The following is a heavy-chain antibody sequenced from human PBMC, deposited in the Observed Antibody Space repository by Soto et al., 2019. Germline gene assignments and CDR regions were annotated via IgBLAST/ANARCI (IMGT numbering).Heavy chain of an antibody. Sequence: SVKVSCKASGGTFSSYAISWVRQAPGQGLEWMGGIIPIFGTANYAQKFQGRVTITADESTSTAYMELSSLRSEDTAVYYCAVEYSRSYNWFDPWGQGALVTVSS. CDR3: AVEYSRSYNWFDP. D-gene: IGHD6-6*01. CDR2: IIPIFGTA. V-gene: IGHV1-69*13. CDR1: GGTFSSYA. J-gene: IGHJ5*02.